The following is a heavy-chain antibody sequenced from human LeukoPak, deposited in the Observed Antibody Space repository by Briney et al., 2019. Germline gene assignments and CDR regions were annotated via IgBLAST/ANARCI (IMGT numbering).Heavy chain of an antibody. CDR3: ARDSSGPAF. CDR2: IYSGGGT. D-gene: IGHD3-22*01. CDR1: GFSVSNSY. V-gene: IGHV3-53*01. Sequence: GSLRLSCAASGFSVSNSYMSWVRQAPGKGLDWVSVIYSGGGTFHSDSVKGRFTVSGDYSKNTLYLQMNNLRADDTAVYYCARDSSGPAFWGQGTLVTVSS. J-gene: IGHJ4*02.